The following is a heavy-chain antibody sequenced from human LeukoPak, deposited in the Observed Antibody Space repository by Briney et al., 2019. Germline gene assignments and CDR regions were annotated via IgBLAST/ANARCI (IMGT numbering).Heavy chain of an antibody. V-gene: IGHV4-4*02. J-gene: IGHJ4*02. D-gene: IGHD3-22*01. Sequence: SETLSLTCAVSGGYISSFYWWSWVRQPPGKGLEWIGEIYHSGTTNSNPSLKSRVAISVDKSNNQFSLRLSSVTAADTAVYYCARMVYDTSGYYPSFDYWGQGTLVTVSS. CDR2: IYHSGTT. CDR3: ARMVYDTSGYYPSFDY. CDR1: GGYISSFYW.